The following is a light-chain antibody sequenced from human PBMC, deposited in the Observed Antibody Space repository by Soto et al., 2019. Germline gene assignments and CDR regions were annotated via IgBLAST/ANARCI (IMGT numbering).Light chain of an antibody. CDR3: QQYSDWPRT. J-gene: IGKJ4*01. Sequence: ILLTQSPATLSVSPGERVTLSCRASHNIRDKLAWYQQKPGQAPRLLIYAASSRVTAVPARFSGSGSGTEFTLTISSLQSGDFTVYYCQQYSDWPRTFGGGTQVEIK. V-gene: IGKV3-15*01. CDR2: AAS. CDR1: HNIRDK.